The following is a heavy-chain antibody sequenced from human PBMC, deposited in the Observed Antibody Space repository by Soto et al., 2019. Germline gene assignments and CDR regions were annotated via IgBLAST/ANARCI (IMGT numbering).Heavy chain of an antibody. CDR2: IWYDGSNK. J-gene: IGHJ3*02. Sequence: VQLVESGGGVVQPGRSLRLSCAASGFTFSSYGMHWVRQAPGKGLEWVAVIWYDGSNKYYADSVKGRFTISRDNSKNTLYLQMNSLRAEDTAVYYCARVRGGFGDLDAFDIWGQGTMVTVSS. V-gene: IGHV3-33*01. CDR1: GFTFSSYG. CDR3: ARVRGGFGDLDAFDI. D-gene: IGHD3-10*01.